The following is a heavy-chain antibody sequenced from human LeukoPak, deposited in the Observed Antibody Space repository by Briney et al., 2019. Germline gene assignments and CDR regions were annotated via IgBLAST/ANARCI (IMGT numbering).Heavy chain of an antibody. V-gene: IGHV4-39*01. CDR1: GGSISSSSYY. CDR3: ARPFYYDILTGYYNWFDP. J-gene: IGHJ5*02. D-gene: IGHD3-9*01. Sequence: PSETLSLTCTVSGGSISSSSYYWGWIRQPPGKGLEWIGSIYYSGSTYYNPSLKSRFTISVATSKIQFSLKLSSVTAADTAVYYCARPFYYDILTGYYNWFDPWGQGTLVTVSS. CDR2: IYYSGST.